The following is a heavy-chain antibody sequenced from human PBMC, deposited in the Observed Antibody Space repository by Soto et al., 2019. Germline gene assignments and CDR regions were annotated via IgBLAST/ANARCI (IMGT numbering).Heavy chain of an antibody. Sequence: SETLSLTCPVSGCSISRGGYYWSWIRQHPGKGLEWIGYIYYSGSTYYNPSLKSRVTISVDTSKNQFSLKLSSVTAADTAVYYCAREIFRNYYYFDYWGQGTLVTVSS. CDR3: AREIFRNYYYFDY. CDR1: GCSISRGGYY. D-gene: IGHD3-3*01. CDR2: IYYSGST. J-gene: IGHJ4*02. V-gene: IGHV4-31*03.